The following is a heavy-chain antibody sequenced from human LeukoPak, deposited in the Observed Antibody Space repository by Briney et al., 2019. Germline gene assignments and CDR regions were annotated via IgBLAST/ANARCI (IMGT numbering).Heavy chain of an antibody. V-gene: IGHV3-48*01. D-gene: IGHD5-12*01. CDR1: GFTFTTYA. J-gene: IGHJ4*02. CDR2: ISIISSTI. Sequence: GGSLRLSCAASGFTFTTYAMNWVRRAPGKGLEWVSYISIISSTIYYADSVKGRFTISRDDAKNSVYLQMNSLRAEDTAVYYCARTYERELDYWGQGTLVTVSS. CDR3: ARTYERELDY.